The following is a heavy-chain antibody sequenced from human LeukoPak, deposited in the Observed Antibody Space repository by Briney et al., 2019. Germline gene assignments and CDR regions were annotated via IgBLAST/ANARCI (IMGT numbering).Heavy chain of an antibody. J-gene: IGHJ4*02. CDR1: GGSISGSSYY. D-gene: IGHD6-13*01. CDR2: IYYSGST. V-gene: IGHV4-39*07. CDR3: ARGDSSTWFPSGLHIDH. Sequence: SETLSLTCTVSGGSISGSSYYWGWIRQPPGKGLEWIGSIYYSGSTYYNPSLKSRVTISVDTSKNQFSLKLSSVTAADTAVYFCARGDSSTWFPSGLHIDHWGQGILVSVSS.